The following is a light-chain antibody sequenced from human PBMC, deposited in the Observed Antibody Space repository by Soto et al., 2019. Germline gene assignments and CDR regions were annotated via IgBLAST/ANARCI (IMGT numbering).Light chain of an antibody. V-gene: IGKV3-15*01. CDR2: GAS. Sequence: EIVMTQSPATLSVSPGEGATLSCRASQSVSSKLAWYQQKPGQAPRLLIYGASTRATGIPARFSGSGSGTDFTLTISRLEPEDFAVYYCQHYGSSPETFGQGTKVDIK. CDR1: QSVSSK. J-gene: IGKJ1*01. CDR3: QHYGSSPET.